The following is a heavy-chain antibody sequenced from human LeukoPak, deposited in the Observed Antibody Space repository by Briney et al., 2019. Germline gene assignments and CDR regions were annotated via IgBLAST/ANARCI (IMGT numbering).Heavy chain of an antibody. CDR3: AKERSFGTWLGDY. CDR2: ISGSGGST. D-gene: IGHD2/OR15-2a*01. Sequence: GATLRLSCAASGFTFSSYAMTWVRQAPGKGLEWVSAISGSGGSTYYADSVKGRFTISRDNSKNTLSLQMNSLRAEDTAVYYCAKERSFGTWLGDYWGQGALVTVSS. J-gene: IGHJ4*02. CDR1: GFTFSSYA. V-gene: IGHV3-23*01.